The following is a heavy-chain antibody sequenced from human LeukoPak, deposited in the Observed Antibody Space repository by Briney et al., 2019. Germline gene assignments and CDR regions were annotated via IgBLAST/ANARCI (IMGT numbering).Heavy chain of an antibody. CDR1: GFTFGDYG. V-gene: IGHV3-49*03. J-gene: IGHJ4*02. D-gene: IGHD5-12*01. Sequence: GGSLRLSCTASGFTFGDYGMSWFRQAPGKGLEWVGFIRSEAHDTTPQYGASVQGRFTISKDDSRRIAFLQMSSLKTEDTGVYYCSRAAGYDFILEYWGQGTLVTVSS. CDR2: IRSEAHDTTP. CDR3: SRAAGYDFILEY.